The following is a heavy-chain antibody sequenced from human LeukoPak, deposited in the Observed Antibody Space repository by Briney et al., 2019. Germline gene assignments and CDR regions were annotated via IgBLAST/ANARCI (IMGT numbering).Heavy chain of an antibody. CDR1: GGSFSGYY. D-gene: IGHD3-9*01. V-gene: IGHV4-34*01. Sequence: PSETLSLTCAVYGGSFSGYYWSWIRQPPGKGLEWIGEINHSGSTNYNPSLKSRGTISVDTSKNQFSLKLSSVTAADTAVYYCARGGGLRYFDWLNNYFDYWGQGTLVTVSS. CDR2: INHSGST. CDR3: ARGGGLRYFDWLNNYFDY. J-gene: IGHJ4*02.